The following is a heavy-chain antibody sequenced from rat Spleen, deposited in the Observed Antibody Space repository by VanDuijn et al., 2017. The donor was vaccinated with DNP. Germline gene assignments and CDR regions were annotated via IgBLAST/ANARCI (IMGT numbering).Heavy chain of an antibody. CDR1: DYSITNNY. J-gene: IGHJ2*01. V-gene: IGHV3-1*01. CDR3: ARWVRYFDY. Sequence: EVQLQESGPGLVKPSQSLSLTCSVTDYSITNNYWAWIRKFPGNKMEWMGYISYSGFTSYNPSLKSRISITRDTSKNQFFLHLNSVTTEDTATYYCARWVRYFDYWGHGVMVTVSS. D-gene: IGHD1-1*01. CDR2: ISYSGFT.